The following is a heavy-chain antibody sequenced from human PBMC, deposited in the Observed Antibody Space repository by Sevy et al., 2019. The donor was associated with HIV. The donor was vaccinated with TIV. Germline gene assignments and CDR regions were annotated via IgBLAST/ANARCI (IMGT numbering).Heavy chain of an antibody. V-gene: IGHV3-48*01. CDR1: EFTFSSYS. D-gene: IGHD3-10*02. Sequence: GGSLRLSCAASEFTFSSYSMNWVRQAPGKWLEWISYIIPSDTTIYYADSVKGRFTISRDNAKNSLYLQMNSLRAEDTAVYYCVRDFMYAFDIWGQGTMVTVSS. CDR3: VRDFMYAFDI. J-gene: IGHJ3*02. CDR2: IIPSDTTI.